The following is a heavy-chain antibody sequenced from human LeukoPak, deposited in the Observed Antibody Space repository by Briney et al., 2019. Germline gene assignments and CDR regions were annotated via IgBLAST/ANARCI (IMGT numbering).Heavy chain of an antibody. CDR2: IYYSGST. CDR3: ARVPSSGYYPLFDY. Sequence: SETLSLTCTVSGGSISSGGYYWSWIRQHPGKGLEWIGYIYYSGSTYYNPSLKSRVTISVDTSKNQFSLKLSSVTAADTAAYYCARVPSSGYYPLFDYWGQGTLVTVSS. J-gene: IGHJ4*02. V-gene: IGHV4-31*03. D-gene: IGHD3-22*01. CDR1: GGSISSGGYY.